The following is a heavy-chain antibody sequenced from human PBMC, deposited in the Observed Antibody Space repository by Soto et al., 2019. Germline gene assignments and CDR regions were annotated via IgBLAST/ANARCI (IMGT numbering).Heavy chain of an antibody. D-gene: IGHD3-22*01. V-gene: IGHV4-39*01. CDR2: IYYTGTT. CDR1: GGSVTNNNYF. CDR3: ARHEYVSSSYDLLDV. Sequence: SETLSLTCSVSGGSVTNNNYFWAWIRQSPGKGLEWIANIYYTGTTFYNPSLRSRVSMTINASKNRFSLNLSSVTASDTALYYCARHEYVSSSYDLLDVWGRGTMVTVSS. J-gene: IGHJ3*01.